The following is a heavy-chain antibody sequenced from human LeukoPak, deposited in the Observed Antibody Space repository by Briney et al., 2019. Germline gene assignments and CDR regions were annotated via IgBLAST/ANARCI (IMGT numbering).Heavy chain of an antibody. CDR3: AKEKKYYYDGSGYPGYDY. V-gene: IGHV3-23*01. D-gene: IGHD3-22*01. Sequence: PGGSLRLSCAASGFTFSSYAMSWVRQAPGKGLEWVSAISGSGGSTYYADSVKGRFTISRDNSKNTLYLQMNSLRAEDTAVYYCAKEKKYYYDGSGYPGYDYWGQGTLVTVSS. CDR2: ISGSGGST. CDR1: GFTFSSYA. J-gene: IGHJ4*02.